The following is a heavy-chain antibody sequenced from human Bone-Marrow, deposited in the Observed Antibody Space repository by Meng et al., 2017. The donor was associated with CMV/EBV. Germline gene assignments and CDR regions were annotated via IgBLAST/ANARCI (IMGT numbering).Heavy chain of an antibody. D-gene: IGHD2-21*01. CDR1: SVRRRRFF. V-gene: IGHV4-61*01. Sequence: SVRRRRFFCRWLRPPPGKGLAWIGYISHSGGSHYNASLRSRVTISIDTSNNQFSLKLSSVTTADTAFYYCAKDHEYCGGSCFSPWFDPWGQGILVTVSS. CDR2: ISHSGGS. J-gene: IGHJ5*02. CDR3: AKDHEYCGGSCFSPWFDP.